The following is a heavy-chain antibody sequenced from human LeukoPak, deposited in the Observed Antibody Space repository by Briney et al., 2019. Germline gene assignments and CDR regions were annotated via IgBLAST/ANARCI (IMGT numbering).Heavy chain of an antibody. Sequence: SETLSLTCTVSGGSISSYYWSWIRQPPGKGLEWIGYIYYSGSTNYNPSLKSRVTISVDTSKNQFSLKLSSVTAADTAVYYCAREGSTAGWDYFDYWGQGTLVTVSS. CDR3: AREGSTAGWDYFDY. CDR2: IYYSGST. J-gene: IGHJ4*02. V-gene: IGHV4-59*01. CDR1: GGSISSYY. D-gene: IGHD6-13*01.